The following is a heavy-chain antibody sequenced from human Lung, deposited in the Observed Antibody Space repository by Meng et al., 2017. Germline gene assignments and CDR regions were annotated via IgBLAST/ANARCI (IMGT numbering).Heavy chain of an antibody. V-gene: IGHV4-34*01. Sequence: QGQLPQGGAGRLKPSGTLSLTCGVSGGSFSYYYGSWIRQPPGKGLEWIGEINHSGSTNYNPSLESRATISVDTSQNNLSLKLSSVTAADSAVYYCARGPTTMAHDFDYWGQGTLVTVSS. CDR1: GGSFSYYY. J-gene: IGHJ4*02. CDR3: ARGPTTMAHDFDY. CDR2: INHSGST. D-gene: IGHD4-11*01.